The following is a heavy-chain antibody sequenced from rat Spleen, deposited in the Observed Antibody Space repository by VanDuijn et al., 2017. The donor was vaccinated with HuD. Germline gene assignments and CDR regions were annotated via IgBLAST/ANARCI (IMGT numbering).Heavy chain of an antibody. V-gene: IGHV5S23*01. Sequence: EVQLVESDGGLVQPGRSLKLSCAASGFTFSNYDMAWVRQAPTEGLEWVASISTGGGNTYYRDSVKGRFTISRDNAKSTLYLQMDSLRFEDTGTYYCAVSGYGYWGQGVMVTVSS. J-gene: IGHJ2*01. CDR2: ISTGGGNT. D-gene: IGHD4-3*01. CDR1: GFTFSNYD. CDR3: AVSGYGY.